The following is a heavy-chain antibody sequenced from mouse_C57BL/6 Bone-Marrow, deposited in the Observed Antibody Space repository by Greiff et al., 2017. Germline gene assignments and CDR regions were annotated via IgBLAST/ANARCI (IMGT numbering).Heavy chain of an antibody. CDR2: IWTGGGT. CDR3: ARNLYYANYFYSMDY. Sequence: VKLQESGPGLVAPSQSLSITCTVSGFSLTSYAISWVRQPPGKGLEWLGVIWTGGGTNYTSALKSRLSISNDNSKSQVFLKMNSLQTDDTARYDCARNLYYANYFYSMDYWGQGTSVTVSS. CDR1: GFSLTSYA. V-gene: IGHV2-9-1*01. D-gene: IGHD2-1*01. J-gene: IGHJ4*01.